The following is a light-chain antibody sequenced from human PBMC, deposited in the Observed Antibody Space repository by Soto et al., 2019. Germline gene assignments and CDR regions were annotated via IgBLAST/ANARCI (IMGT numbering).Light chain of an antibody. V-gene: IGKV1-5*01. CDR1: QSINSW. CDR3: QQYHAWWT. Sequence: DIQMTQSPSTLSASVGDRVTITCRASQSINSWLAWYQQKPGKAPNHLIYDASNLESGAPSRFSGSGSGTEFTLTITSLQPGDCATYYCQQYHAWWTFGQGT. J-gene: IGKJ1*01. CDR2: DAS.